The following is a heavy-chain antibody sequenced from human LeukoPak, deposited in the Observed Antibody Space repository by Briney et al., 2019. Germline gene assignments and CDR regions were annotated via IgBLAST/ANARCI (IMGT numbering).Heavy chain of an antibody. V-gene: IGHV1-2*02. CDR1: GYTFTGYY. CDR3: ARDLGYILDYYYYMDV. J-gene: IGHJ6*03. Sequence: GASVKVSCKSSGYTFTGYYMHWVRQAPGQGLEWMGWINPNSGGTNYAQKFQGRVTMTRDTSISTAYMELSRLRSDDTAVYYCARDLGYILDYYYYMDVWGKGTTVTVSS. CDR2: INPNSGGT. D-gene: IGHD3-16*01.